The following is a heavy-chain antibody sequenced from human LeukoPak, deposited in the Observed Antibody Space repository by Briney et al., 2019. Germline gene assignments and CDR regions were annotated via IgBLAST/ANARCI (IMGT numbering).Heavy chain of an antibody. D-gene: IGHD5/OR15-5a*01. J-gene: IGHJ4*02. CDR2: IKQDGSEK. Sequence: GGSLRLSCAASGFTFSSYWMSWVRQAPGKGLEWVANIKQDGSEKYYVDSVKGRFTISRDNAENSLYLQMNSLRAEDTAVYYCARRGSTIIPYYFDYWGQGTLVTVSS. V-gene: IGHV3-7*01. CDR3: ARRGSTIIPYYFDY. CDR1: GFTFSSYW.